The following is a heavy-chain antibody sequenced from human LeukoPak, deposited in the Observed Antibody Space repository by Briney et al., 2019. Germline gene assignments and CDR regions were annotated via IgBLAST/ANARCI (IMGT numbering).Heavy chain of an antibody. D-gene: IGHD1-26*01. CDR1: GGSFSGYY. V-gene: IGHV4-34*01. J-gene: IGHJ3*02. CDR3: VRKYSGNYDLDTFDI. CDR2: VDHSGST. Sequence: PSETLSLTCAVYGGSFSGYYWTWIRQPPGKGLEWIGEVDHSGSTNYNPSLKSRVAISVDTSKNQFSLKLSSVTAADTAVYYCVRKYSGNYDLDTFDIWGPGTMVTVSS.